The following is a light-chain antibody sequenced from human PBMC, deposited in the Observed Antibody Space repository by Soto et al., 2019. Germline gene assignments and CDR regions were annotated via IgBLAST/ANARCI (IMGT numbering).Light chain of an antibody. CDR1: QSVTTR. V-gene: IGKV3-20*01. Sequence: EIVLTQSPDTLSLSPGGRATLSCRASQSVTTRLAWYQQKPGQPPRLLISGASVRASGVPVRISGSGSGTDITLTISRLEPEDFALYYCQQYGGSPITFGLGTRLEIK. CDR3: QQYGGSPIT. J-gene: IGKJ5*01. CDR2: GAS.